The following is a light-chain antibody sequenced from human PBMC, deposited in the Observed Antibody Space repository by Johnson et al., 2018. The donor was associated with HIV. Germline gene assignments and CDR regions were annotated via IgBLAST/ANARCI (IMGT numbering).Light chain of an antibody. V-gene: IGLV1-51*01. Sequence: QAVLTQPPSVSAAPGQKVTISCSGSSSNIGYNSVSWYLQLPGTAPKLLIYDNNKRPSGISDRFSGSKSGTSATLVITGLQTGDEADYYGGTWDSSLSAGPYVFGTGTKVTVL. CDR1: SSNIGYNS. CDR2: DNN. J-gene: IGLJ1*01. CDR3: GTWDSSLSAGPYV.